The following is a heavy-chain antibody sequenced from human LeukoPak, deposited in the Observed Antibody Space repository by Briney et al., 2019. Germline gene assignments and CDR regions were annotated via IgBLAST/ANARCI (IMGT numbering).Heavy chain of an antibody. CDR1: GFTFSYYG. D-gene: IGHD3-22*01. CDR3: ARDIDSTGSYRYFDY. V-gene: IGHV3-33*08. J-gene: IGHJ4*02. CDR2: IQSDGSIE. Sequence: PGGSLRLSCAASGFTFSYYGMHWVRQAPGKGLEWVAAIQSDGSIEYYADSVKGRLIISRDNSKNTLFLQMNSLRADDTAVYYCARDIDSTGSYRYFDYWGQGTLVTVSS.